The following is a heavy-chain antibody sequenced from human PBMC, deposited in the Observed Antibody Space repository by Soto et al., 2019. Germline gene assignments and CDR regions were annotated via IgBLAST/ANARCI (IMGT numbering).Heavy chain of an antibody. CDR3: ARRAETNGWNGFGADKYYFDF. CDR1: GYTFTSYD. V-gene: IGHV1-8*01. CDR2: MNPNTGNS. J-gene: IGHJ4*02. Sequence: ASVEVCCKASGYTFTSYDIYWVRRATGQGLEWMGWMNPNTGNSGYAQKFQGRVTMTSDTSISTAHMELSSLRSEDTAVYYCARRAETNGWNGFGADKYYFDFWGQGTLVTVSS. D-gene: IGHD1-1*01.